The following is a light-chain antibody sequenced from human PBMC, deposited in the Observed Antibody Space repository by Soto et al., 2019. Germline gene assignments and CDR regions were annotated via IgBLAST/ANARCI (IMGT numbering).Light chain of an antibody. Sequence: EIVLTQSPGTLSLSPGERATLSCRASQSVSSSYLAWYRQKPGQAPRLLIYDASSRATGVPDRFSGSGSGTDFTLTISGLEPEDFAVYYCQQYGSSFLTFGGGTKVEIK. J-gene: IGKJ4*01. CDR1: QSVSSSY. V-gene: IGKV3-20*01. CDR2: DAS. CDR3: QQYGSSFLT.